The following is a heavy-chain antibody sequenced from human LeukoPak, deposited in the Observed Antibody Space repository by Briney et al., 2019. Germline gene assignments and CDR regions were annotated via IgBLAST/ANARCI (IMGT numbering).Heavy chain of an antibody. Sequence: SETLSLTCTVSGGSISSYYWSWIRQPPGKGLEWIGYIYYSGSTNYNPSLKSRVTISVDTSKNQFSLKLSSVTAADTAVYYCARDTYYYDSSGPGWFDPWGQGTLVTVSS. V-gene: IGHV4-59*01. CDR3: ARDTYYYDSSGPGWFDP. CDR2: IYYSGST. J-gene: IGHJ5*02. D-gene: IGHD3-22*01. CDR1: GGSISSYY.